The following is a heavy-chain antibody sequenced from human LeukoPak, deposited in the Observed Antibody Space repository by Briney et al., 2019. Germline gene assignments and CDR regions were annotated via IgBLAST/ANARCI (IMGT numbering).Heavy chain of an antibody. CDR1: GFTFSSYA. V-gene: IGHV3-30*04. Sequence: GGSLRLSCAASGFTFSSYAMHWVRQAPGKGLEWVAVISYDGSNKYYADSVKGRFTISRDNSKNTLYLQMNSLRAEDTAVYYCASPLVYSYGYDFDYWGQGTLVTVSS. J-gene: IGHJ4*02. D-gene: IGHD5-18*01. CDR2: ISYDGSNK. CDR3: ASPLVYSYGYDFDY.